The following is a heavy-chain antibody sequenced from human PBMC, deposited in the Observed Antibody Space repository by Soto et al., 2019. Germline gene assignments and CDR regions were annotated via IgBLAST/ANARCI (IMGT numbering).Heavy chain of an antibody. CDR3: AGTLNSHNVFHI. CDR2: IYYSGST. J-gene: IGHJ3*02. CDR1: GGSISSNNYY. Sequence: QLQLQESGPGLVKPSETLSLTCTVSGGSISSNNYYWGWIRQPPGKGLEWIGSIYYSGSTYYNPSLQRRLPISVDTSKNQFSLNLSSVTAADTAVYYCAGTLNSHNVFHIWGQGTMVTVSS. D-gene: IGHD3-16*01. V-gene: IGHV4-39*01.